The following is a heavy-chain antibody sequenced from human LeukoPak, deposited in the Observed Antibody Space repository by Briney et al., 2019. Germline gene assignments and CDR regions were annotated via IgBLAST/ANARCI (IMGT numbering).Heavy chain of an antibody. CDR2: IYHSGST. D-gene: IGHD3-22*01. Sequence: SGTLSLTCAVSGGSISSSNWWSWIRQPPGKGLEGIGEIYHSGSTNYNPSLKSRVTIAVDKSKNQSSLKLSSVTAADTAVYYCARETIGYYDGSGRGLFDPWGQGTLVTVSS. J-gene: IGHJ5*02. CDR1: GGSISSSNW. V-gene: IGHV4-4*02. CDR3: ARETIGYYDGSGRGLFDP.